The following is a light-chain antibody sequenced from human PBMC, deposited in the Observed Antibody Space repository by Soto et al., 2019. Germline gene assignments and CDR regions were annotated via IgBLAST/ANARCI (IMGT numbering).Light chain of an antibody. V-gene: IGLV2-23*01. CDR1: SSDVGSYNI. CDR3: CSCAGSINLVV. J-gene: IGLJ3*02. CDR2: EGS. Sequence: QSALTQPASVSGSPGQSITISCTGTSSDVGSYNIVSWYQQHPGKAPKLMIYEGSKRPSGVSNRFSGSKSGNTASLTISGLQAEDEADYYCCSCAGSINLVVFGGGTQLTVL.